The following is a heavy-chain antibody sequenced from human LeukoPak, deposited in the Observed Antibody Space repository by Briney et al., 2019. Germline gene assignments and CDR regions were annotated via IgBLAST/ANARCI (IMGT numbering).Heavy chain of an antibody. D-gene: IGHD6-19*01. Sequence: GGSLRLSCAASGFTFSVAAMNWVRQAPGKGLEWVSTISGGSGFIYYADSVKDRFSISRDNAKNSLYLQMSSLRPEDTAVYYCATELAMAGTFDYWGQGTLVTVSS. CDR1: GFTFSVAA. CDR3: ATELAMAGTFDY. J-gene: IGHJ4*02. CDR2: ISGGSGFI. V-gene: IGHV3-21*01.